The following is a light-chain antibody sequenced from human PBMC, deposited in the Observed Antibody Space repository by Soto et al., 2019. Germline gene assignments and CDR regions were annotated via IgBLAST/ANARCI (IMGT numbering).Light chain of an antibody. J-gene: IGLJ2*01. CDR3: SSYTSSNTVI. Sequence: QSALTQPASVSGSPGQSITVSCTGTSSDVGDCNYVSWYQQHPGKGPKLMIYEVSNRPSGVSFRFSGSKSGNTASLTISGLQAEDEADYYCSSYTSSNTVIFGGGTKLTVL. CDR1: SSDVGDCNY. CDR2: EVS. V-gene: IGLV2-14*01.